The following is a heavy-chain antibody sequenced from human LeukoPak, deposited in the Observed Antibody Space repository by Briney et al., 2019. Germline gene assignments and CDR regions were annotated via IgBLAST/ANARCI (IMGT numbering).Heavy chain of an antibody. CDR1: GGSISSSSYY. V-gene: IGHV4-39*01. D-gene: IGHD3-3*01. Sequence: YPSETLSLTCTVSGGSISSSSYYWGWIRQPPGKGLEWIGSIYYSGSTYYNPSLKSRFTISVDTSKNPFSLKLSSVTAADTAVYDCAKSDYDLWRGQGFFDYWGQGTLVTVSS. CDR2: IYYSGST. J-gene: IGHJ4*02. CDR3: AKSDYDLWRGQGFFDY.